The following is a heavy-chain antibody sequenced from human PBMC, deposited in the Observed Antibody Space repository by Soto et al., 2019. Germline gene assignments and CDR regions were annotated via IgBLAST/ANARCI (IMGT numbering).Heavy chain of an antibody. J-gene: IGHJ4*02. Sequence: PSETLSLTCAVSGGSISSSNWWSWVRQPPGKGLEWIGEIYHSGSTNYNPSLKSRVTISVDKSKNQFSLKLSSVTAADTAVYYCARGRFGRTVVVTAAHYFDYWGQGTLVTVSS. D-gene: IGHD2-21*02. CDR1: GGSISSSNW. CDR2: IYHSGST. V-gene: IGHV4-4*02. CDR3: ARGRFGRTVVVTAAHYFDY.